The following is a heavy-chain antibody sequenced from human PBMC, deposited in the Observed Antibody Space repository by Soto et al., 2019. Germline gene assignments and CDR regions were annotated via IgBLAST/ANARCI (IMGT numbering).Heavy chain of an antibody. CDR3: AKGAGIAAAEDFQH. CDR2: ISGRGAST. V-gene: IGHV3-23*01. CDR1: GFTFSSYA. D-gene: IGHD6-13*01. J-gene: IGHJ1*01. Sequence: GGSLRLSCAASGFTFSSYAMSWVRQAPGKGLGWVSAISGRGASTYYADSVKGRFTISRDNSKNTLYLQMNSLRAEDTAVYYCAKGAGIAAAEDFQHWGQGTLVTVSS.